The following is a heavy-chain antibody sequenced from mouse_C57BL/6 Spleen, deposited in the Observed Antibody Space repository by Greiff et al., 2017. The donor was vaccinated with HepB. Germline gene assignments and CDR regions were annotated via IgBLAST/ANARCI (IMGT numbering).Heavy chain of an antibody. D-gene: IGHD1-1*01. Sequence: EVKLQESGAELVRPGASVKLSCTASGFNIKDDYMHWVKQRPEQGLEWIGWIDPENGDTEYASKFQGKATITADTSSNTAYLQLSSLTSEDTAVYYCTPHYYGSSNFDYWGQGTTLTVSS. CDR3: TPHYYGSSNFDY. J-gene: IGHJ2*01. CDR1: GFNIKDDY. V-gene: IGHV14-4*01. CDR2: IDPENGDT.